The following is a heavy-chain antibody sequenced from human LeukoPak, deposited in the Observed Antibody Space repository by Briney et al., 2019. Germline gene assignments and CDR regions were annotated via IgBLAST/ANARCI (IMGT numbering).Heavy chain of an antibody. CDR1: GGSIRSFY. Sequence: PSETLSLTCTVSGGSIRSFYWDWIRQLPGNRPEWIGYIDRTGSTYSNPSLIGRVTMSVDTSRNQFSLRLNSVTTADTAVYFCARGRSRTSLYWHFDLWGRGTLVTVSS. D-gene: IGHD2-2*01. V-gene: IGHV4-59*01. J-gene: IGHJ2*01. CDR2: IDRTGST. CDR3: ARGRSRTSLYWHFDL.